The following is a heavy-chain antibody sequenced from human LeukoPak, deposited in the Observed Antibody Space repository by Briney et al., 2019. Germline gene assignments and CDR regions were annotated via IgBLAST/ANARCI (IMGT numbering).Heavy chain of an antibody. CDR2: IIPIFGTA. V-gene: IGHV1-69*05. CDR1: GGTFSSYA. Sequence: GSSVKVSCKASGGTFSSYAISWVRQAPGQGLEWMGGIIPIFGTANYAQKFQGRVTITTDESTSTAYMELSSLRSEDTAVYYCAKSPLNWNPGHYWGQGTLVTVSS. D-gene: IGHD1-1*01. J-gene: IGHJ4*02. CDR3: AKSPLNWNPGHY.